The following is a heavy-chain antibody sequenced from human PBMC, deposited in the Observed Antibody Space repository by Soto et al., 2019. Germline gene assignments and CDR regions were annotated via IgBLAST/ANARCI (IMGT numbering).Heavy chain of an antibody. J-gene: IGHJ4*02. V-gene: IGHV4-4*02. CDR2: IHSSGNT. CDR3: ARTGPYSSGNN. Sequence: QVQLQESGPGLVDPLGTLSLTCAVSGTSVSGDNWWGWVRQPPGKGLEWIGEIHSSGNTDYNPSLKSRVTISRDMSKNEFSLKLTSVTAADTAVYYCARTGPYSSGNNWGQGTLVTVSS. D-gene: IGHD3-22*01. CDR1: GTSVSGDNW.